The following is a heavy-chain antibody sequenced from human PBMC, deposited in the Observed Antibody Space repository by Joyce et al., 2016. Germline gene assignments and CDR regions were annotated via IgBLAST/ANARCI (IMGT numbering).Heavy chain of an antibody. CDR1: GYTFSTSS. CDR2: ISDPIYDI. V-gene: IGHV3-21*01. Sequence: QLVESGGGVVKPGGSLRLSCEASGYTFSTSSMSWFRQAPGEGLDWDVAISDPIYDIVHAETVRGRFTVSRDNAKKTLYLHMNSLTAKDSAVFYCARGGISYYYAMDVWGQGTTVTVAS. J-gene: IGHJ6*02. D-gene: IGHD3-16*01. CDR3: ARGGISYYYAMDV.